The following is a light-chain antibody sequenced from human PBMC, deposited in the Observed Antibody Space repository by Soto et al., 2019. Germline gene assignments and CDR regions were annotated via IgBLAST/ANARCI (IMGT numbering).Light chain of an antibody. Sequence: IVLTQSPGALSLSPGERATLSCRPSQSVSSSDLAWYQQKPGQAPRRLIYGASSRATGIPDRFSGSGSGTDVTLTISRREPADFAVYSCQQYDSAPWTFGQGTKVDIK. V-gene: IGKV3-20*01. CDR3: QQYDSAPWT. J-gene: IGKJ1*01. CDR2: GAS. CDR1: QSVSSSD.